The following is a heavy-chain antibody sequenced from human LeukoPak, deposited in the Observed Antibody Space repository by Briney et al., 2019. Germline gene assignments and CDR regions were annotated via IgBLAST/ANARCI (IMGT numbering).Heavy chain of an antibody. Sequence: GASVKVSCKASGYTFSNYDINWVRQAPGQGLEWMGWINPNSGGTNYAQKFQGRVTMTRDTSISTAYMELSRLRSDDTAVYYCARAYQQLAHFDYWGQGTLVTVSS. V-gene: IGHV1-2*02. CDR3: ARAYQQLAHFDY. J-gene: IGHJ4*02. D-gene: IGHD6-13*01. CDR2: INPNSGGT. CDR1: GYTFSNYD.